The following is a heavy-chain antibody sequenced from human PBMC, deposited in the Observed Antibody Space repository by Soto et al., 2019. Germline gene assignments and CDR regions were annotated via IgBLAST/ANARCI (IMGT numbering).Heavy chain of an antibody. CDR3: ARHPGYGLYYFDY. CDR2: VYYSGST. CDR1: GGSISPHY. D-gene: IGHD5-18*01. V-gene: IGHV4-59*11. Sequence: SETLSLTCSVSGGSISPHYWTWFRQPPGKGLEWIGYVYYSGSTNYNPSLKSRVTISVDTSKNQFSLKLSSVAAADTAVYYCARHPGYGLYYFDYWGQGTLVTVSS. J-gene: IGHJ4*02.